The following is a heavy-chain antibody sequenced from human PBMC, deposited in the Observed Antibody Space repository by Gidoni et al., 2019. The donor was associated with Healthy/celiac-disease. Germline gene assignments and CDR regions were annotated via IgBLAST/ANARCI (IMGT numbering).Heavy chain of an antibody. J-gene: IGHJ4*02. D-gene: IGHD6-19*01. CDR3: ARVGGSSGWYGTLGY. CDR2: ISYDGSNK. V-gene: IGHV3-30-3*01. CDR1: GFTFSSYA. Sequence: QVQLVESGGGVVQPGRSLRLSCAASGFTFSSYAMHWVRQAPGKGLEWVAVISYDGSNKYYADSVKGRFTISRDNSKNTLYLQMNSLRAEDTAVYYCARVGGSSGWYGTLGYWGQGTLVTVSS.